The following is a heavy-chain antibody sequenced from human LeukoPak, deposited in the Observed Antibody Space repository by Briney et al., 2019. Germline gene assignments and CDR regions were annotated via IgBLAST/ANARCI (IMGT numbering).Heavy chain of an antibody. Sequence: GGSLRLSCAASGFTFSSYEMNWVRQAPRKGLQWVSYISGSGGTIYYADSVKGRLTISRDNAKNSLYLQMNSLRNEDTAVYYCARISSWYKGGFDYWGQGTLVTVSS. V-gene: IGHV3-48*03. J-gene: IGHJ4*02. CDR2: ISGSGGTI. CDR3: ARISSWYKGGFDY. D-gene: IGHD6-13*01. CDR1: GFTFSSYE.